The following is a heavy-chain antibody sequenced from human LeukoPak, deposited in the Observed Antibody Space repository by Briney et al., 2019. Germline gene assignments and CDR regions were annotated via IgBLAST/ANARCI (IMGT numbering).Heavy chain of an antibody. CDR3: ATWDDFGDFVAFEY. J-gene: IGHJ4*02. D-gene: IGHD4-17*01. V-gene: IGHV3-21*01. CDR1: GFTFSSYT. CDR2: ISSSATYI. Sequence: GGSLRLSCGGSGFTFSSYTMNWVRQAPGKGLEWVASISSSATYIYYADSVRGRFTISRDDAKKSVFLHMNSLRAEDTAVYFCATWDDFGDFVAFEYWGQGTLVTVSS.